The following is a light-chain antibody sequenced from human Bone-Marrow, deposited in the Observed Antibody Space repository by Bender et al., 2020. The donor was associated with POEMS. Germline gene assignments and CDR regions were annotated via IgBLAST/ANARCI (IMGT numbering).Light chain of an antibody. J-gene: IGLJ3*02. CDR2: EVT. V-gene: IGLV2-23*02. CDR1: SSDVGNYNL. Sequence: QSVLTQPASVSGSPGQSITMSCTGSSSDVGNYNLVSWYQQHPGKAPKLMIYEVTKRPSGVSDRFSGSKSGNTASLTIAGLQAEDEAHYYCCSYASRSTLVFGGGTKLNVL. CDR3: CSYASRSTLV.